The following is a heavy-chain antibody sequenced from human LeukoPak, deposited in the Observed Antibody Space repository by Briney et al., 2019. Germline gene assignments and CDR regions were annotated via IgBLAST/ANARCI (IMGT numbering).Heavy chain of an antibody. CDR3: ARAYNGYDYP. J-gene: IGHJ5*02. CDR2: VNHSGTT. D-gene: IGHD5-12*01. CDR1: GGPFTDYS. Sequence: SETLSLTCAVYGGPFTDYSWGGIRQTPGEGLGWIGEVNHSGTTNYNPSLKSRVTISVDTSKNQFSLKVTSLTAADTALYYCARAYNGYDYPWGQGTLVTVSS. V-gene: IGHV4-34*01.